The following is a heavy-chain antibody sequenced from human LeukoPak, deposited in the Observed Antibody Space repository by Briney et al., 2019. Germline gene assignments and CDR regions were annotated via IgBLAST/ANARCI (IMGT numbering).Heavy chain of an antibody. Sequence: PGGSLRLSCVVSGFTVSSNYISWVRQAPGKGLEWVSVFYSGGETYYADSVKGRFTISRDNSKDTLSLQMNSLTAEDTAVYYCAKDRGTIFNVLNYHFDLWGQGVLVTVSS. CDR2: FYSGGET. D-gene: IGHD3-3*02. CDR1: GFTVSSNY. V-gene: IGHV3-53*05. J-gene: IGHJ4*02. CDR3: AKDRGTIFNVLNYHFDL.